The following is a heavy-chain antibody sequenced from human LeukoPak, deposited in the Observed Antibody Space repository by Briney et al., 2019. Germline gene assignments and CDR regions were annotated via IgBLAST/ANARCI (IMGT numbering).Heavy chain of an antibody. D-gene: IGHD2-15*01. J-gene: IGHJ5*02. CDR1: GGSFSGYY. V-gene: IGHV4-34*01. CDR2: INHSGST. CDR3: ARGFVVVAASVWFDP. Sequence: SETLSLTCAVYGGSFSGYYWSWIRQPPGKGLEWIGEINHSGSTNYNPSLKSRVTISVDTSKNQFSLKLRSVTAADTAVYYCARGFVVVAASVWFDPWGQGTLVTVSS.